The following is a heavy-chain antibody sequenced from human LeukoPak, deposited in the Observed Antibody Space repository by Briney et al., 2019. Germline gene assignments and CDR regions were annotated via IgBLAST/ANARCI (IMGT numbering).Heavy chain of an antibody. D-gene: IGHD1-26*01. CDR1: GFTFSDHD. V-gene: IGHV3-72*01. J-gene: IGHJ4*02. Sequence: GGSLRLSCAASGFTFSDHDMDWVRQAPGKGLEWAGRIRNKANSYTTEYAASVKGRFTISRDDSKNSLYLQMNSLKCEDTAVYYCAREWDSGSYYLGYFDYWGQGTLVTVSS. CDR3: AREWDSGSYYLGYFDY. CDR2: IRNKANSYTT.